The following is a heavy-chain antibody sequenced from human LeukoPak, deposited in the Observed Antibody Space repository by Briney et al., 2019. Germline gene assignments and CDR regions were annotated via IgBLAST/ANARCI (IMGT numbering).Heavy chain of an antibody. D-gene: IGHD1-1*01. J-gene: IGHJ4*02. CDR2: INHSGST. CDR3: ARARKPLKTGTTS. Sequence: SETLSLTYAVYGGSFSGYYWSWIRQPPGKGLEWIGEINHSGSTNYNPSLKSRVTISVDTSKNQFSLKLSSVTAADTAVYYCARARKPLKTGTTSWGQGTLVTVSS. V-gene: IGHV4-34*01. CDR1: GGSFSGYY.